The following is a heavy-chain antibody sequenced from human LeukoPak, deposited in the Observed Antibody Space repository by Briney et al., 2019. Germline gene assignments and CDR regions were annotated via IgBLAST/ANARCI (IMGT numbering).Heavy chain of an antibody. Sequence: PSETLSLTCTVSGGSISSSSYYWGWIRQPPGKGLEWIGEINHSGSTNYNPSLKSRVTISVDTSKNQFSLKLSSVTAADTAVYYCARHHWMTTGAFDIWGQGTMVTVSS. D-gene: IGHD4-17*01. J-gene: IGHJ3*02. CDR3: ARHHWMTTGAFDI. V-gene: IGHV4-39*01. CDR2: INHSGST. CDR1: GGSISSSSYY.